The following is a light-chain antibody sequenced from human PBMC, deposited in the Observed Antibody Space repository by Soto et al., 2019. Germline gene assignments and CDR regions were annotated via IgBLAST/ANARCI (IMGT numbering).Light chain of an antibody. J-gene: IGLJ3*02. Sequence: QSALTQPASVSGSPGQSITISCTGTSSDVVNDLLVSWYQQQPGKAPKLMIYEGTKRPAGVSDRFSGSKSGNTASLTISGLQAEDEADYYCGTWDSSLSDWVFGGGTKVTVL. V-gene: IGLV2-23*01. CDR1: SSDVVNDLL. CDR3: GTWDSSLSDWV. CDR2: EGT.